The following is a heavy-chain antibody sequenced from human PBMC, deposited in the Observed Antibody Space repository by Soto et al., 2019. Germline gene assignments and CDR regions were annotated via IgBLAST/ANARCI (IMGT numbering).Heavy chain of an antibody. CDR2: ISTNGGST. D-gene: IGHD3-22*01. Sequence: GGSLILSCSASGFTFSSDAMHWVRQAPGKGLEYVSSISTNGGSTHYADSVKGRFTISRDNSKNTQYLQMSSLRADDTAVYYCVKGEYYYDSSGYYPFDYWGQGT. J-gene: IGHJ4*02. V-gene: IGHV3-64D*06. CDR1: GFTFSSDA. CDR3: VKGEYYYDSSGYYPFDY.